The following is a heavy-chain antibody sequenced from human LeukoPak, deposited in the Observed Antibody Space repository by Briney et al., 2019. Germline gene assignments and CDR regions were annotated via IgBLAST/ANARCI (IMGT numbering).Heavy chain of an antibody. D-gene: IGHD5-18*01. CDR2: MNPNSGNT. V-gene: IGHV1-8*01. Sequence: ASVKVSCTASGYTFTSYDINWVRQAPGQGLVWMGWMNPNSGNTGYAQKFQGRVTMTRNTSISTAYMELSSLRSEDTAVYYCARGRPWIQLWFPFYYYGMDVWGQGTTVTVSS. J-gene: IGHJ6*02. CDR3: ARGRPWIQLWFPFYYYGMDV. CDR1: GYTFTSYD.